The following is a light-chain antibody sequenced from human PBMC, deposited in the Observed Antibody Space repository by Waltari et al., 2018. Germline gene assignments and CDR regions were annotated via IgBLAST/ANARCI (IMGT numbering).Light chain of an antibody. Sequence: DIVMTQSPDSLAVSLGERATINCKSSQSLFTTSNSKTYISWYQEKPGPPPKLLIYWASTRGSGVPDRFSGSGSGTDFTLTISSLQAEDVAVYYCHHYYIPPLTFGQGTRLEIK. CDR3: HHYYIPPLT. CDR2: WAS. V-gene: IGKV4-1*01. J-gene: IGKJ5*01. CDR1: QSLFTTSNSKTY.